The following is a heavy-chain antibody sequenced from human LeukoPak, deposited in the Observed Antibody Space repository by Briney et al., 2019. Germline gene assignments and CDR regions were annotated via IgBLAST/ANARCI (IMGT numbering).Heavy chain of an antibody. V-gene: IGHV3-30*18. D-gene: IGHD4-17*01. CDR2: ISYDGSNK. Sequence: GRSLRLSCAASGFTFSSYGMHWVRQAPGKGLEWVAVISYDGSNKYYADSVKGRFTISRDNSKNTLYLQMNGLRAEDTAVYYCAKGGYGDYYYYGMDVWGKGTTVTVSS. J-gene: IGHJ6*04. CDR1: GFTFSSYG. CDR3: AKGGYGDYYYYGMDV.